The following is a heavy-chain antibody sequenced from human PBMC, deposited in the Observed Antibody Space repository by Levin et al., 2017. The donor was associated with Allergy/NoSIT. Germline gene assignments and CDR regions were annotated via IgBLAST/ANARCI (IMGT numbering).Heavy chain of an antibody. V-gene: IGHV3-9*01. D-gene: IGHD3-10*01. CDR3: ARDNIGLPDAFDI. CDR1: GFTFDDYA. CDR2: ISWNSGSI. Sequence: GGSLRLSCAASGFTFDDYAMHWVRQAPGKGLERVSGISWNSGSIGYAGSVKGRFTISRDNAKNSLYLQMNSLRTEDTALYYCARDNIGLPDAFDIWGQGTMFIVSS. J-gene: IGHJ3*02.